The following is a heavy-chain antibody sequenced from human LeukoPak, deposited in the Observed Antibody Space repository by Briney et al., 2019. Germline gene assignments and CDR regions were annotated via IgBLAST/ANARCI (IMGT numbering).Heavy chain of an antibody. CDR1: GYTLTELS. J-gene: IGHJ5*02. CDR3: ARDLGTSPFDP. CDR2: IIPIFGTA. V-gene: IGHV1-69*05. D-gene: IGHD2-2*01. Sequence: ASVKVSCKVSGYTLTELSMHWVRQAPGKGLEWMGGIIPIFGTANYAQKFQGRVTITTDESTSTAYMELSSLRSEDTAVYYCARDLGTSPFDPWGQGTLVTVSS.